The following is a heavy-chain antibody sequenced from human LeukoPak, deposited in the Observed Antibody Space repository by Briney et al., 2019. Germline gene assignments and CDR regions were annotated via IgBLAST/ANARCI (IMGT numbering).Heavy chain of an antibody. CDR3: ARDRRNYGDYGSAFDI. CDR1: GYTFTSYY. D-gene: IGHD4-17*01. Sequence: ASVKVSCKASGYTFTSYYMHWVRQAPGQGLEWMGIINPSGGSTSYAQKFQGRVTMTRDTSTSTVYMKLSSLRSEDTAVYYCARDRRNYGDYGSAFDIWGQGTMVTVSS. V-gene: IGHV1-46*01. J-gene: IGHJ3*02. CDR2: INPSGGST.